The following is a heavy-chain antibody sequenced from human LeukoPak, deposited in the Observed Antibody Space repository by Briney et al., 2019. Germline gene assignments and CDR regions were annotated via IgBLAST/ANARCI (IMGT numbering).Heavy chain of an antibody. J-gene: IGHJ4*02. V-gene: IGHV3-9*01. Sequence: GGSLRLSCAASGFTFDDYAMHWVRQAPGKGLEWVSGISWNSGSIGYADSVKGRFTISRDNAKNSLYLQMNSLRSEDTAVYYCARDLEYYGSGSPPDYWGQGTLVTVSS. D-gene: IGHD3-10*01. CDR3: ARDLEYYGSGSPPDY. CDR1: GFTFDDYA. CDR2: ISWNSGSI.